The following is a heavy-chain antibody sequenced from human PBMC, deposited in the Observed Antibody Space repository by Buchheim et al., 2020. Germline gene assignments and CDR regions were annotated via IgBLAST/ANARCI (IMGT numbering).Heavy chain of an antibody. CDR2: IVGGGSGI. V-gene: IGHV3-23*01. Sequence: EVQLLESGGGLAQPGGSLRLSCAASGFTFGTYAMNWVRQAPGKGLEWLSVIVGGGSGIHYADAVKGRFTISRDNSKNILYLQMNSLRGEDTAIYSCANARTPDGRSELDYWGRG. CDR3: ANARTPDGRSELDY. CDR1: GFTFGTYA. D-gene: IGHD2-8*01. J-gene: IGHJ4*02.